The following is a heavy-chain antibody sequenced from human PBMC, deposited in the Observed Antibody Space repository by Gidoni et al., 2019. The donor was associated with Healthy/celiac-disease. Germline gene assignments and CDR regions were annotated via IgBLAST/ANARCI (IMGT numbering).Heavy chain of an antibody. D-gene: IGHD1-26*01. CDR2: INHSGST. CDR1: VWSFSGYY. Sequence: QVQLQHWGAGLLKPSETLSLTCSVYVWSFSGYYWSWIRQPPGKGLEWIGEINHSGSTNYNTSRKSRVTISVEKSKNQFYLKLSSVTAADTAVYYCAREGIVGATVHPDYWGQGTLVTVSS. CDR3: AREGIVGATVHPDY. J-gene: IGHJ4*02. V-gene: IGHV4-34*01.